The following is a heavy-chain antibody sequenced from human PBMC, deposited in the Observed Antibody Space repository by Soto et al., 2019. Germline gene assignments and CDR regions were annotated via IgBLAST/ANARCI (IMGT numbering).Heavy chain of an antibody. Sequence: PSVTRSLTCSVAGGSSSSYYWSWIRQPPGKGLEWIGYIYYSGRTNYNPSLKSRVTISVDTSKNQFSLKLSSVTAADTAVYYCARGYCSSTSCYIWDNWFDPWGQGTLVTVSS. CDR2: IYYSGRT. J-gene: IGHJ5*02. CDR3: ARGYCSSTSCYIWDNWFDP. D-gene: IGHD2-2*02. V-gene: IGHV4-59*01. CDR1: GGSSSSYY.